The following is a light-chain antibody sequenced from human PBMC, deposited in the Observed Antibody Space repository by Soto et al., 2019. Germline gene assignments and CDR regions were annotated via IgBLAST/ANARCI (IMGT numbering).Light chain of an antibody. CDR1: HSLSSSS. Sequence: EIVMTQSPGTLSLSPGERAALSCRASHSLSSSSLAWYQQKSGQAPRLLIYGASNRATGIPDRFSGSGSGTDFTLTISRLEPEDFAVYFCQQYGSSPWTFGQGTKVEIK. CDR2: GAS. CDR3: QQYGSSPWT. V-gene: IGKV3-20*01. J-gene: IGKJ1*01.